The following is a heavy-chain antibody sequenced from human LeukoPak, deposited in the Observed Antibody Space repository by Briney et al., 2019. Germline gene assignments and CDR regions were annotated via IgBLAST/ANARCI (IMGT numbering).Heavy chain of an antibody. CDR3: ARGAFGTVTLYYYYYYMDV. CDR2: IYYSGST. J-gene: IGHJ6*03. D-gene: IGHD3-16*01. Sequence: PSETLSLTCTVSGGSISSYYWSWIRQPPEKGLEWIGYIYYSGSTNYNPSLKSRVTISVDTSKNQFSLKLSSVTAADTAVYYCARGAFGTVTLYYYYYYMDVWGKGTTVTVSS. CDR1: GGSISSYY. V-gene: IGHV4-59*01.